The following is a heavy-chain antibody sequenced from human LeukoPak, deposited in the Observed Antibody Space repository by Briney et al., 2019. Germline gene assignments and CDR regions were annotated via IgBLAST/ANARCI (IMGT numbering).Heavy chain of an antibody. Sequence: SETLSLTCTVSGGSISSGDYYWSWIRQPPGKGLEWIGYIYYSGSTYYNPSLKSRVTMSVDTSKNQFSLKLSSVTAADTAVYYCARASMIVVVIDYWGQGTLVTVSS. CDR2: IYYSGST. D-gene: IGHD3-22*01. J-gene: IGHJ4*02. V-gene: IGHV4-30-4*01. CDR1: GGSISSGDYY. CDR3: ARASMIVVVIDY.